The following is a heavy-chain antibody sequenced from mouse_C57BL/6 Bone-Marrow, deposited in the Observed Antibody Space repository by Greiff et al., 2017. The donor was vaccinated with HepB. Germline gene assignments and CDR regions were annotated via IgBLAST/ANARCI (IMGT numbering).Heavy chain of an antibody. D-gene: IGHD1-1*01. V-gene: IGHV1-64*01. CDR2: INPNSGST. CDR3: SRFTTVVATDYAMDY. J-gene: IGHJ4*01. CDR1: GYTFTSYW. Sequence: QVQLQQPGAELVKPGASVKLSCKASGYTFTSYWMHWVKQRPGQGLEWIGMINPNSGSTNYNEKFKSKATLTVDKSSSTAYMQLSSLTSEDSAVYYCSRFTTVVATDYAMDYWGQGTSVTVSS.